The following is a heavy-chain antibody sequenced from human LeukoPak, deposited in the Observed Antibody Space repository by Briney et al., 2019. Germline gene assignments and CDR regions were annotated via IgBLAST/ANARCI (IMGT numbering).Heavy chain of an antibody. D-gene: IGHD6-13*01. CDR3: AKSQSPGIAAAPPSS. J-gene: IGHJ4*02. CDR2: IRYDGSNK. V-gene: IGHV3-30*02. CDR1: GFTFSSYG. Sequence: PGGSLRLSCAASGFTFSSYGMHWVRQAPGKGLEWVAFIRYDGSNKYYADSVKGRFTISRDNSKNTLYLQMNSLRAEDTAVYYCAKSQSPGIAAAPPSSWGQGTLVTVSS.